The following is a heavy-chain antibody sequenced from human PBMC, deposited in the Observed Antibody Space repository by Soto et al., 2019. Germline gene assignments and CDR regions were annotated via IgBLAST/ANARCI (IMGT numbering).Heavy chain of an antibody. V-gene: IGHV3-74*01. D-gene: IGHD3-10*01. Sequence: GGSLRLSCAASGFTFSSYWMHWVRQAPGKGLVWVSRINSDGSSTSYADSVKGRFTISRDNAKNTLYLQMNSLRAEDTAVYYCARAYGSGSYEVPDYWGQGTLVTVSS. J-gene: IGHJ4*02. CDR2: INSDGSST. CDR3: ARAYGSGSYEVPDY. CDR1: GFTFSSYW.